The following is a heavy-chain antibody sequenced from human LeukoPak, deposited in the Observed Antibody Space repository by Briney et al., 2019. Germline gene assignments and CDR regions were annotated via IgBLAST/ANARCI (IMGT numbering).Heavy chain of an antibody. Sequence: GGPLRLSCAASGFTFSSYWMSWVRQAPGKGLEWVANIKQDGSEKYYVDSVKGRFTISRDNAKNSLYLQMNSLRAEDTAVYYCARCKKGAMVIVDYWGQGTLVTVSS. CDR3: ARCKKGAMVIVDY. D-gene: IGHD5-18*01. CDR2: IKQDGSEK. V-gene: IGHV3-7*01. CDR1: GFTFSSYW. J-gene: IGHJ4*02.